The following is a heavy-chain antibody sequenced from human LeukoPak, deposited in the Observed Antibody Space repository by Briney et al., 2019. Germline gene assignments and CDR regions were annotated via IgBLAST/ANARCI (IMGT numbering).Heavy chain of an antibody. CDR2: IKQDGSDK. D-gene: IGHD1-1*01. CDR1: GFTFSSFW. CDR3: ARGGSRHPSPEDY. J-gene: IGHJ4*02. V-gene: IGHV3-7*03. Sequence: GGSLRLSCAASGFTFSSFWMSWVRQALGKGLAWVANIKQDGSDKYFVDSVKGRFTISRDNAKNSLYLQMSSLRAEDTAVYYCARGGSRHPSPEDYWGRGTLVTVSS.